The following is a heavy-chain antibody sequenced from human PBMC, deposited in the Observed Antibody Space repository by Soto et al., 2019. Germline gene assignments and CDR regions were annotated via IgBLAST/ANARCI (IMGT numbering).Heavy chain of an antibody. CDR3: ARGGYSGYVN. CDR2: INHSGST. J-gene: IGHJ4*02. CDR1: GGSFRGYY. D-gene: IGHD5-12*01. V-gene: IGHV4-34*01. Sequence: QVQLQQWGAGLLKPSETLSLTCAVYGGSFRGYYWSWIRQPPGKGLEWIGEINHSGSTNDNPSLKGRVTISVDTSKNQFSLKLSSVTAADTAVYYCARGGYSGYVNWGQGTLVAVSS.